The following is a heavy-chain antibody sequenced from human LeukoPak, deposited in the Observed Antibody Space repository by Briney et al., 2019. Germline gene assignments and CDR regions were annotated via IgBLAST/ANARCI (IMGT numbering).Heavy chain of an antibody. CDR2: INPSGGST. CDR1: GYTFTSYY. Sequence: ASVKVSCKASGYTFTSYYMHWVRQAPGQGLEWMGIINPSGGSTSYAQKFQGRVTMTRDTSTSTVYMELSSLRSEDAAVYYCARTATVVTSFDYWGQGTLVTVSS. V-gene: IGHV1-46*01. CDR3: ARTATVVTSFDY. J-gene: IGHJ4*02. D-gene: IGHD4-23*01.